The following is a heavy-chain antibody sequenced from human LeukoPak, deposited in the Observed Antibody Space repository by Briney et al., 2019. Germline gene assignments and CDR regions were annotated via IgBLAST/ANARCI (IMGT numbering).Heavy chain of an antibody. CDR3: ARADRLHGGPYLIGP. J-gene: IGHJ5*02. Sequence: ASVKVSCKTSGYSFTDYYMHWVRQAPGQGLDWMGWINPNSGGTSSAQKFQGRVTMTRDTSITTVCMEVSWLTSDDTAIYYCARADRLHGGPYLIGPWGQGTLVTVSS. CDR1: GYSFTDYY. D-gene: IGHD2-21*01. CDR2: INPNSGGT. V-gene: IGHV1-2*02.